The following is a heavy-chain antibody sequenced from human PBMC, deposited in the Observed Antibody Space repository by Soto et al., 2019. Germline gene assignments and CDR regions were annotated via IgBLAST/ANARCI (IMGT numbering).Heavy chain of an antibody. CDR3: ARPPFDSSGYYSN. D-gene: IGHD3-22*01. V-gene: IGHV3-30*04. CDR2: ISYDGTNK. CDR1: GFTLSRYA. Sequence: GGSLRLSCVVSGFTLSRYAMHWVRQAPGKGLEWVAAISYDGTNKNYADSVKGRFTISGDNSKDTLYLQMDSLRPDDTAVYYCARPPFDSSGYYSNWGQGTLVTVSS. J-gene: IGHJ4*02.